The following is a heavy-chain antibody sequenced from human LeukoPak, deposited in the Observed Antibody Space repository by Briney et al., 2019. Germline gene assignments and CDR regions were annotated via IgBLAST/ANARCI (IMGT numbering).Heavy chain of an antibody. J-gene: IGHJ4*02. V-gene: IGHV1-69*05. CDR3: ARRQYFGPLDY. Sequence: SVKVSCKASGGTFSSYAISCVRQAPGQWLEWMGGIIPIFGTANYAQKFQGRVKITTDESTSTAYMGLSRLRSEETAVYYCARRQYFGPLDYWGQGTLVTVSS. CDR2: IIPIFGTA. D-gene: IGHD3-9*01. CDR1: GGTFSSYA.